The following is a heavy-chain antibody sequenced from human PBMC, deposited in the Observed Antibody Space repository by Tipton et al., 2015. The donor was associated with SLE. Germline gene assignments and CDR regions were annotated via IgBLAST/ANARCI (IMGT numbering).Heavy chain of an antibody. CDR2: IWYDGSNK. D-gene: IGHD2-15*01. Sequence: EWVAVIWYDGSNKYYADSVKGRFTISRDNSKNTLYLQMNGLRAEDTAVYYCARDVGVDGGRGWFDPWGQGTLVTVSS. J-gene: IGHJ5*02. V-gene: IGHV3-33*01. CDR3: ARDVGVDGGRGWFDP.